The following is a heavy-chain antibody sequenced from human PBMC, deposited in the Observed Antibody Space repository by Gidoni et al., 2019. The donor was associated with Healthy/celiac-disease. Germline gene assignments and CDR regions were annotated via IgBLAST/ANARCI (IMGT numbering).Heavy chain of an antibody. CDR1: GGSISRSRYY. D-gene: IGHD1-1*01. Sequence: QLQLQESGPGLVNPSETLSLTCTVSGGSISRSRYYWGWIRQPPGKGLEWIGSIYYSGSTYYNPSLKSRVTISVDTSKNQFSLKLSSVTAADTAVYYCAREGSGYDSGGGMDVWGQGTTVTVSS. V-gene: IGHV4-39*07. J-gene: IGHJ6*02. CDR3: AREGSGYDSGGGMDV. CDR2: IYYSGST.